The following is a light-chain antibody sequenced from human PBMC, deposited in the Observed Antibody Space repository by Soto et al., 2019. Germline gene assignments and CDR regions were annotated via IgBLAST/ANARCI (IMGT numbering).Light chain of an antibody. CDR3: QPYGSSPRG. CDR1: QSVSNNY. CDR2: GAS. J-gene: IGKJ1*01. Sequence: EIVLTQSPGTLSLSPGERATLSCRASQSVSNNYLAWHQQKPGQAPRLLIYGASNRDTGIPDRFSGSGSGTDFTLTISRLEPEDFAVYYCQPYGSSPRGFGQGTKVEIK. V-gene: IGKV3-20*01.